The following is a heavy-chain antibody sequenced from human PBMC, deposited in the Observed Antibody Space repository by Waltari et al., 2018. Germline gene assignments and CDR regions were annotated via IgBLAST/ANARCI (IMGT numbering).Heavy chain of an antibody. CDR2: FVYNANT. V-gene: IGHV4-39*02. CDR3: ARPGRVGGGSLMALDY. CDR1: GDSISSTRYY. J-gene: IGHJ4*02. Sequence: QLHLQESGPGLVEPSETLSLTCPVSGDSISSTRYYWGWIRQPPGKGLEWIGSFVYNANTYYNPSLKSRVSISVDTSKNHFSLQLMSVTAADTAIYYCARPGRVGGGSLMALDYWGQGTLVTVSS. D-gene: IGHD2-15*01.